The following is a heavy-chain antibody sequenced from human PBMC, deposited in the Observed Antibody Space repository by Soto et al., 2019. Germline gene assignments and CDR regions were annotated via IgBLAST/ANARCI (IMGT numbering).Heavy chain of an antibody. CDR2: FDPEDGET. V-gene: IGHV1-24*01. Sequence: GASVKVSCKVSAYTLTELGMHWVRQAPGKGLEWMGGFDPEDGETIYAQKFQGRVTMTEDTSTDTAYMELSSLRSEDTAVYYCATDQRIGIAVAGYDYWGQGTLVTVSS. D-gene: IGHD6-19*01. J-gene: IGHJ4*02. CDR1: AYTLTELG. CDR3: ATDQRIGIAVAGYDY.